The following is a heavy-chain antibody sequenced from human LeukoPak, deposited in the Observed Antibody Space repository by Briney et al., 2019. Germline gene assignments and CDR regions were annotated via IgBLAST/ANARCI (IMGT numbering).Heavy chain of an antibody. V-gene: IGHV1-8*03. CDR2: MNPNSGNT. J-gene: IGHJ6*03. D-gene: IGHD6-13*01. Sequence: AASVKVSCKASGYTFTGYYMHWVRQAPGQGLEWMGWMNPNSGNTGYAQKFQGRVTITRNTSISTAYMELSSLRSEDTAVYYCARAPGDGSSWEGSYYYYMDVWGKGTTVTVSS. CDR3: ARAPGDGSSWEGSYYYYMDV. CDR1: GYTFTGYY.